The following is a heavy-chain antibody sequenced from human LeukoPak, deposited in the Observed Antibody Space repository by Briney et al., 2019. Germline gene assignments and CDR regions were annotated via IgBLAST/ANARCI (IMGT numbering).Heavy chain of an antibody. J-gene: IGHJ5*02. Sequence: GGSLRLSCAASGFPFSSYAMSWVRQAPGKGLEWVSAISSNGGNTYYADSVKGRFTISRDNSKNTLYLQMNSLRAEDTAVYYCANILSSGWFDPWGQGTLVTVSS. V-gene: IGHV3-23*01. D-gene: IGHD6-19*01. CDR1: GFPFSSYA. CDR2: ISSNGGNT. CDR3: ANILSSGWFDP.